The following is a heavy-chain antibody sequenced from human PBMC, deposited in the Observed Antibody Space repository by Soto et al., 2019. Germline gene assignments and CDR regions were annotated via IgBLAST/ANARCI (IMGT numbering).Heavy chain of an antibody. J-gene: IGHJ4*02. D-gene: IGHD3-9*01. CDR3: AKDIKYDIFTGSFDY. Sequence: EVQLVESGGGLVQPGRSLRLSCAASGFTFDDYAMHWVRQPPGKGLEWVSGISWNTGTIGYADSVKGRFTISRDSAKNSLYLQMNSLRAEDTALYYCAKDIKYDIFTGSFDYWGQGTLVTVSS. CDR2: ISWNTGTI. CDR1: GFTFDDYA. V-gene: IGHV3-9*01.